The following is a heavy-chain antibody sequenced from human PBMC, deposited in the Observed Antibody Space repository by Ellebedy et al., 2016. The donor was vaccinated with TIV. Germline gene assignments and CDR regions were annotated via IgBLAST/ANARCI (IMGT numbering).Heavy chain of an antibody. D-gene: IGHD6-13*01. J-gene: IGHJ4*02. V-gene: IGHV4-59*01. CDR2: IYYSGST. Sequence: SETLSLTCTVSGGSISSYYWSWIRQPPGKGLEWIGYIYYSGSTNYNPSLKSRVTISVDTSKNQFSLKLSSVTAADTAVYYCARVEGYSSSFGNWGQGTLVTVSS. CDR3: ARVEGYSSSFGN. CDR1: GGSISSYY.